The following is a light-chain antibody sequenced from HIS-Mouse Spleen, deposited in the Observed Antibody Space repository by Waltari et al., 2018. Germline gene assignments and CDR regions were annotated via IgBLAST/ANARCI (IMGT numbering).Light chain of an antibody. CDR2: WAS. J-gene: IGKJ1*01. CDR3: QQYYSTPPT. Sequence: DIVMTQSPDSLAVSLGERATINCKSSQRVLYRSNNKNYLAWYQQKPGQPPKLPIYWASTRESGVPDRFSGSGSGTDFTLTISSLQAEDVAVYYCQQYYSTPPTFGQGTKVEIK. V-gene: IGKV4-1*01. CDR1: QRVLYRSNNKNY.